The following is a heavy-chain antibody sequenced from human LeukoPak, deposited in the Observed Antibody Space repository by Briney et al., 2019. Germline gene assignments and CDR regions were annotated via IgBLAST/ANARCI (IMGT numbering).Heavy chain of an antibody. Sequence: GGSLRLSCAASGFTFSSCGMHWVRQAPGKGLEWVALIQYDGSNKYYADSVKGRFTISRDNSKNTLYLQMNSVRAEDTAVYYCAKAPPSGSSSWFDYWGQGTLVTVSS. V-gene: IGHV3-30*02. CDR2: IQYDGSNK. CDR3: AKAPPSGSSSWFDY. D-gene: IGHD1-26*01. CDR1: GFTFSSCG. J-gene: IGHJ4*02.